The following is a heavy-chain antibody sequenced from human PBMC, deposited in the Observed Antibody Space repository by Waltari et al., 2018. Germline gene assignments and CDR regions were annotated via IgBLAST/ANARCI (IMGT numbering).Heavy chain of an antibody. CDR1: GYTLTELS. CDR3: AKEWGVGRLGDFDY. Sequence: QVQLVQSGAEVKKPGASVKVSCKVSGYTLTELSMHWVRQAPGKGLDGLGVFDPKDGETIYEKKFQGRVTRTEEKSTDTAYMERSSLRSEDTAVYYCAKEWGVGRLGDFDYWGQGTLVTVSS. D-gene: IGHD3-10*01. J-gene: IGHJ4*02. V-gene: IGHV1-24*01. CDR2: FDPKDGET.